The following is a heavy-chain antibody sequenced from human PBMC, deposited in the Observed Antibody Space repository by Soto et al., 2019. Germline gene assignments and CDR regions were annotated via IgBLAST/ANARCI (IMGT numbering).Heavy chain of an antibody. V-gene: IGHV4-59*12. Sequence: SETLSLTCTVSGGSISSYYWSWIRQPPGKGLEWIGYIYYSGSTNYNPSLKSRVTISVDTSKNQFSLKLSSVTAADTAVYYCARGSTVPINRDFDYWGQGTLVTVSS. CDR2: IYYSGST. J-gene: IGHJ4*02. CDR1: GGSISSYY. D-gene: IGHD4-17*01. CDR3: ARGSTVPINRDFDY.